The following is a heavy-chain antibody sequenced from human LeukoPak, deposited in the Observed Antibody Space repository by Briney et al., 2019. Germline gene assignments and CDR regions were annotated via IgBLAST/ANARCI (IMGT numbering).Heavy chain of an antibody. D-gene: IGHD6-13*01. CDR1: GGSISRYH. J-gene: IGHJ6*03. CDR3: ARDLGQQLGRAYYYYYMDG. Sequence: PSETLSLTCRVSGGSISRYHWSWIRQPPGKGLEWIGYIYYSGSTNYNPSLKSRVTISVDTSKNQFSLKLSSVTAADTAVYYCARDLGQQLGRAYYYYYMDGWVKGTTVTVSS. V-gene: IGHV4-59*01. CDR2: IYYSGST.